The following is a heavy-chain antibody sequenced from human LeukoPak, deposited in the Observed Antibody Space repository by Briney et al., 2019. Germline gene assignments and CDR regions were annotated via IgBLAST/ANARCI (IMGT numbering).Heavy chain of an antibody. J-gene: IGHJ6*02. CDR2: FDPEDGET. V-gene: IGHV1-24*01. CDR3: ATGDQAYYYYGMDV. Sequence: ASVKVSCKVSGYTLTELSMHWVRQAPGKGLEWMGGFDPEDGETIYAQKFQGRVTMTEDTSTDTAYMGLSSLRSEDTAVYYCATGDQAYYYYGMDVWGQGTTVTVSS. CDR1: GYTLTELS.